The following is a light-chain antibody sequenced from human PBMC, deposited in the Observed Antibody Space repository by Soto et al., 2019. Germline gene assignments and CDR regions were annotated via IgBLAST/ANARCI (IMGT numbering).Light chain of an antibody. CDR1: QSISTY. Sequence: DIRLTQSPSSLSASVGDRVTISCRASQSISTYLMWYQQKPGKAPNLLIYGASSLQNGVPSRFSGSGSGPEFTLTIGGLQPEDSETYFCQQSSITPRSFGQGTKVE. CDR3: QQSSITPRS. J-gene: IGKJ1*01. V-gene: IGKV1-39*01. CDR2: GAS.